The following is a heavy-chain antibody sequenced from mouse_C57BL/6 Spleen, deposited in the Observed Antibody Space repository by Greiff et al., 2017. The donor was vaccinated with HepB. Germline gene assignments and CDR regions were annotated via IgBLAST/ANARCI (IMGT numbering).Heavy chain of an antibody. V-gene: IGHV1-15*01. D-gene: IGHD1-1*01. CDR2: IDPETGGT. CDR1: GYTFTDYE. J-gene: IGHJ4*01. CDR3: TRSPLHYYGSDYYAMDY. Sequence: VKLMESGAELVRPGASVTLSCKASGYTFTDYEMHWVKQTPVHGLEWIGAIDPETGGTAYNQKFKGKAILTADKSSSTAYMELRSLTSEDSAVYYCTRSPLHYYGSDYYAMDYWGQGTSVTVSS.